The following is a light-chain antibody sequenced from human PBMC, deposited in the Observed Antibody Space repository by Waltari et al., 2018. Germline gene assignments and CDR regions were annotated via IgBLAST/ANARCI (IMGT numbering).Light chain of an antibody. V-gene: IGKV1-5*03. J-gene: IGKJ5*01. CDR1: QTIVGW. CDR3: QQYNSYPCT. CDR2: HAS. Sequence: DIQMTQSPSTLSASVGDRVTITCRASQTIVGWLAWYQQKPGKAPKLLIYHASSLEGGVPSRFSGSGSGTEFTLTISSLQPDDFATYYCQQYNSYPCTFGQGTRLEIK.